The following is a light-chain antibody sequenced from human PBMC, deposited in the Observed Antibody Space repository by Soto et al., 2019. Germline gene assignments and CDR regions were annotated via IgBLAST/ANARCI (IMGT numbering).Light chain of an antibody. CDR1: QSVLYSSNNKNY. V-gene: IGKV4-1*01. CDR3: QQYGRSPT. J-gene: IGKJ1*01. CDR2: DAS. Sequence: DIVMTQSPDSLAVSLGERATMNCKSSQSVLYSSNNKNYLAWYQQKLGQAPRLLIYDASRRATGIPDRFSGSGSGTDFTLTISRLEPEDFVVYYCQQYGRSPTFGQGTKVDIK.